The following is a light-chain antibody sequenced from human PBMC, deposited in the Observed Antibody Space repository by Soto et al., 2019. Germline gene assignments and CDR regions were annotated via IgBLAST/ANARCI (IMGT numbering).Light chain of an antibody. V-gene: IGKV3D-15*01. CDR3: HQYNNWPT. Sequence: EFALTQSPGTLSLSPGERATLSCRASQTVRNNYLAWYQQKPGQAPRLLIYDASSRATGIPDRFSGSGSGTEFTLTINSLQSEDFAVYFCHQYNNWPTFGQGTKVDIK. J-gene: IGKJ1*01. CDR2: DAS. CDR1: QTVRNN.